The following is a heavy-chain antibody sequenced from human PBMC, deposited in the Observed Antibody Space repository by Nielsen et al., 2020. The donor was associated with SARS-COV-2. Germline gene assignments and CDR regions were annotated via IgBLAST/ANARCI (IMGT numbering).Heavy chain of an antibody. CDR3: ARVPAIPAAPRWVYYYGMDV. CDR1: GGTFSSYA. V-gene: IGHV1-69*13. CDR2: IIPIFGTA. Sequence: SVKVSCKASGGTFSSYAISWVRQAPGQGLERMGGIIPIFGTANYAQKFQGRVTITADESTSTAYMELSSLRSEDTAVYYCARVPAIPAAPRWVYYYGMDVWGQGTTVTVSS. J-gene: IGHJ6*02. D-gene: IGHD2-2*01.